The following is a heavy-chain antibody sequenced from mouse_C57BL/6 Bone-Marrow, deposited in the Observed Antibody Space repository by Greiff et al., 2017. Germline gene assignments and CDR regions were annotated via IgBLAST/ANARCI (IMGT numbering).Heavy chain of an antibody. D-gene: IGHD2-4*01. CDR1: GYAFTNYL. V-gene: IGHV1-54*01. CDR2: INPGSGGT. CDR3: ARPGYYDYGDY. Sequence: VKLMESGAELVRPGTSVKVSCKASGYAFTNYLIEWVKQRPGQGLEWIGVINPGSGGTNYNEKFKGKATLTADKSSSTAYMQLSSLTSEDSAVYFCARPGYYDYGDYWGQGTSVTVSS. J-gene: IGHJ4*01.